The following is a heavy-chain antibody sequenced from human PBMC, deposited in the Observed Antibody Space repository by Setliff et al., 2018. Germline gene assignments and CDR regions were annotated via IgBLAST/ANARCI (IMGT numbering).Heavy chain of an antibody. CDR3: ARAGPPYIWFHDSSGAYFDY. D-gene: IGHD3-22*01. CDR1: GYSISSGYY. CDR2: IYHSGST. Sequence: SETLSLTCAVSGYSISSGYYWGWIRQPPGKGLEWIGSIYHSGSTYYNPSLKSRVTISXXXSKXXXXXXXXXXXXXXXAVYYCARAGPPYIWFHDSSGAYFDYWGQGTLVTVSS. J-gene: IGHJ4*02. V-gene: IGHV4-38-2*01.